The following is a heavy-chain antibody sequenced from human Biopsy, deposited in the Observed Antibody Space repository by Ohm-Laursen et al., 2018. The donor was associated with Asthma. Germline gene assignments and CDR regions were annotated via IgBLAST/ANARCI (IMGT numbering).Heavy chain of an antibody. D-gene: IGHD5-24*01. CDR1: GFTFSTYA. Sequence: SLRLSCAASGFTFSTYAMHWVRQAPGKGLEWVAVISYDGSNKYYADSVKRRFTISRDNSKNTLYLQMNSLRGDDTAVYYCARDMNRDGWYFDYWGQGTLVTVSS. J-gene: IGHJ4*02. V-gene: IGHV3-30-3*01. CDR2: ISYDGSNK. CDR3: ARDMNRDGWYFDY.